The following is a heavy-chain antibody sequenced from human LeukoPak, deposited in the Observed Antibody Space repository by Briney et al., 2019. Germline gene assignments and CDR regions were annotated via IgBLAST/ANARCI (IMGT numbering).Heavy chain of an antibody. J-gene: IGHJ5*02. D-gene: IGHD6-13*01. CDR3: ARMYSSLRFDP. CDR1: GYSISSGYY. Sequence: PSETLSLTCAVSGYSISSGYYWGWIRQPPGKGVEWIGSIYHSGSTYYNPSLKSRVTMSVDTSKNQFSLKLSSVTAGDTAVYYCARMYSSLRFDPWGQGTLVTVSS. V-gene: IGHV4-38-2*01. CDR2: IYHSGST.